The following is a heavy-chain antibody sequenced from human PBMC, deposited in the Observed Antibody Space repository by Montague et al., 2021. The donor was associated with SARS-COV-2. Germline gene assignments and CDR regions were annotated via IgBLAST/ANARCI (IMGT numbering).Heavy chain of an antibody. J-gene: IGHJ4*02. CDR1: GGSFSDYY. Sequence: SETLSLTCAVYGGSFSDYYWSWIRQPPGKGLEWIGEINHSRSTNYNPSLKSRVTISVDTSKNQFSLKLSSVTAADTAIYYCARTPTRPLSLDSWGQGTLVTVSS. D-gene: IGHD6-6*01. CDR3: ARTPTRPLSLDS. V-gene: IGHV4-34*01. CDR2: INHSRST.